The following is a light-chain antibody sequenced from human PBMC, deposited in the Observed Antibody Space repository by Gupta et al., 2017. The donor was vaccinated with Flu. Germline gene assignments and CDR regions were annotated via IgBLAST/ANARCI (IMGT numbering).Light chain of an antibody. CDR3: QQSDSVPST. CDR2: DVS. V-gene: IGKV1-39*01. Sequence: PSSLAGSDGDRVTITGRASQRIATFLKWYQQKPGEAPKLLIFDVSSLQTGVPSRFSGRGSGTDFALSISRLQPEDFATYYCQQSDSVPSTFGQGTRLE. CDR1: QRIATF. J-gene: IGKJ1*01.